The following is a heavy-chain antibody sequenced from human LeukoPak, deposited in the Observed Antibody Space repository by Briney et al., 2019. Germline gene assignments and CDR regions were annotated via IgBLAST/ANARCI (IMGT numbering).Heavy chain of an antibody. Sequence: GGSLRLSCAASGFTFSSYAMSWVRQAPGKGLEWVSAISGSGGSTYYADSVKGRFTISRDNSKNTLYLQMNSLRAEDTAVYYCAEALDIVVVPAAIPISFDYWGQGTLVTVSS. V-gene: IGHV3-23*01. CDR1: GFTFSSYA. CDR2: ISGSGGST. CDR3: AEALDIVVVPAAIPISFDY. J-gene: IGHJ4*02. D-gene: IGHD2-2*02.